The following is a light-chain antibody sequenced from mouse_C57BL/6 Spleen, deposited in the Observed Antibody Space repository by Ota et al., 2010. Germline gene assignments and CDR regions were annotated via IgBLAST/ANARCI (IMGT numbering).Light chain of an antibody. V-gene: IGKV12-46*01. CDR3: QHFWGTPWT. CDR1: ENIYSN. J-gene: IGKJ1*01. Sequence: DIHDDSRLQLPTLYLLGETVTITCRASENIYSNLAWYQQKXGKSPQLLVYAATNLADGVPSRFSGSGSGTQYSLKINSLQSEDFGSYYCQHFWGTPWTFGGGTKLEIK. CDR2: AAT.